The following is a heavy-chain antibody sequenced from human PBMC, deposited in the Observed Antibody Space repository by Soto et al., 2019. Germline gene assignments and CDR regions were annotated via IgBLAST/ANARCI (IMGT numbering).Heavy chain of an antibody. CDR3: ARANYYYYYMDV. V-gene: IGHV3-74*01. CDR2: INSDGSST. J-gene: IGHJ6*03. Sequence: EVQLVESGGGLVQPGGSLRLSCAASGFTFSSYWMHWVRQAPGKGLVWVSRINSDGSSTSYADSVKGRFTISRDNAKNTLYLQMNSLRAEDTAVYYCARANYYYYYMDVWCKGTTVTVSS. CDR1: GFTFSSYW.